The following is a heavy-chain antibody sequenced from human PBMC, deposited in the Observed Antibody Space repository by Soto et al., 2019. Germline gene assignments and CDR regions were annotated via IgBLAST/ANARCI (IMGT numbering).Heavy chain of an antibody. CDR1: GFTFPSHA. CDR3: ARADRFWSGDGDC. J-gene: IGHJ4*02. CDR2: ISGRGGAS. V-gene: IGHV3-23*01. D-gene: IGHD3-3*01. Sequence: EVQLLESGGGLVQPGGSLRLSCAASGFTFPSHAMSWFRQAPGKGLEWASYISGRGGASYYADSVKGRVTISRDYSNNTVSLQMNTLRAEDTAVYFCARADRFWSGDGDCGGEGTLGTVSS.